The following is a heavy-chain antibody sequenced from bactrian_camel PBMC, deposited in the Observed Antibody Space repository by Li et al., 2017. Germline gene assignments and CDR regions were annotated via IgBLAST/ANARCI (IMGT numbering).Heavy chain of an antibody. J-gene: IGHJ4*01. V-gene: IGHV3S55*01. CDR3: VKKDWWLLPD. CDR1: GFTFDNSE. D-gene: IGHD2*01. CDR2: ISSEGST. Sequence: HVQLVESGGGSVQAGETLRLSCIVSGFTFDNSELGWYRQGPGNECELVSSISSEGSTVYADSVKGRFTISRDNAKNTLYLQLNSLSTDDTAMYYCVKKDWWLLPDWGQGTQVTVS.